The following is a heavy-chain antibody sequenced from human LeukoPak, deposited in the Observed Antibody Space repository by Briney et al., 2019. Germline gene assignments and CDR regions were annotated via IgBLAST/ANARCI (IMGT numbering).Heavy chain of an antibody. V-gene: IGHV3-21*01. CDR1: GFTFSSYS. Sequence: PGGSLRLSCAASGFTFSSYSMNWVRQAPGKGLEWVSSISSSSSYIYYADSVKGRFTISRDNAKNSLYLQMNSLRAEDTAVYYCARGPHYVDTAMVTGWFDPWGQGTLVTVSS. D-gene: IGHD5-18*01. CDR2: ISSSSSYI. CDR3: ARGPHYVDTAMVTGWFDP. J-gene: IGHJ5*02.